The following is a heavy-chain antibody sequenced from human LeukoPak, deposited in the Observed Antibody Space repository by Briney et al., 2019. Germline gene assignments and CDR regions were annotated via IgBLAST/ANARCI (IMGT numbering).Heavy chain of an antibody. CDR3: AKARGSSSPFRDWFDP. Sequence: GGSLRLSCAASGFTLSSYAMSWVRQAPGKGLEWVSAISGSGGSTYYADSVKGRFTISRDNSKNTLYLQMNSLRAEDTAVYYCAKARGSSSPFRDWFDPWGQGTLVTVSS. J-gene: IGHJ5*02. D-gene: IGHD6-13*01. CDR1: GFTLSSYA. V-gene: IGHV3-23*01. CDR2: ISGSGGST.